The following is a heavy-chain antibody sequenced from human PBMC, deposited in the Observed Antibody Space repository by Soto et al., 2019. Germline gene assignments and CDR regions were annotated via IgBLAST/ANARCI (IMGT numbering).Heavy chain of an antibody. D-gene: IGHD3-9*01. CDR1: GGSLSNYG. Sequence: SVKVSCKASGGSLSNYGISWVRQAPAQGLEWMGGIIPVFGTANYAQKFQGRVTITADESTSIVYMDVTSLRSEDTAVYYCARGDATKIVVTSYYALDVWGQGTTVIGSS. V-gene: IGHV1-69*13. CDR2: IIPVFGTA. CDR3: ARGDATKIVVTSYYALDV. J-gene: IGHJ6*02.